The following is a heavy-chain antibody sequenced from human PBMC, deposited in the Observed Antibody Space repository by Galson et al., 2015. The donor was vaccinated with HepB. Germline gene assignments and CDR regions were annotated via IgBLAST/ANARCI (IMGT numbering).Heavy chain of an antibody. Sequence: SLRLSCAASGFTVNRDYMSWVRQAPGKGLEWVSVLYDGGSTYYADSVKGRFTISRDNSKNTLYLQMNSLRAEDTAVYYCVREKGRGVISPYFDYWGQGTLVTVSS. J-gene: IGHJ4*02. CDR2: LYDGGST. D-gene: IGHD3-10*01. CDR3: VREKGRGVISPYFDY. V-gene: IGHV3-66*02. CDR1: GFTVNRDY.